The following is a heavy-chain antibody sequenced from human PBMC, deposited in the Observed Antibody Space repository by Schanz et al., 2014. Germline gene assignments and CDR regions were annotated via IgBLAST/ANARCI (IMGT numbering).Heavy chain of an antibody. CDR2: IDPSDSYT. D-gene: IGHD2-21*02. CDR1: GYTLTAYW. Sequence: VQLVQSGAEVKKPGASVKVSCKASGYTLTAYWISWVRQMPGKGLEWMGRIDPSDSYTNYGPSFRGHITISADNSITTAYLQWSSLKASDSATYFCARHAQGNYGGNSRPDDYWGQGTLVTVSS. CDR3: ARHAQGNYGGNSRPDDY. J-gene: IGHJ4*02. V-gene: IGHV5-10-1*01.